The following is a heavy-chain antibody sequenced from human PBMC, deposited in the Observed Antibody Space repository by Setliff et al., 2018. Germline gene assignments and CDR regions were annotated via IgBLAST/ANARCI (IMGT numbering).Heavy chain of an antibody. D-gene: IGHD3-3*01. Sequence: PSETLSLTCTVSGGSISSGGYYWSWIRQHPGKGLEWIGYIYYSGSTHYNPSLRSLVTISVDTSKNQFSLKLSSVTAADTAVYYCARQKYWSGYYGEGYYYYMDVWGKGTTVTVSS. CDR1: GGSISSGGYY. J-gene: IGHJ6*03. V-gene: IGHV4-31*01. CDR2: IYYSGST. CDR3: ARQKYWSGYYGEGYYYYMDV.